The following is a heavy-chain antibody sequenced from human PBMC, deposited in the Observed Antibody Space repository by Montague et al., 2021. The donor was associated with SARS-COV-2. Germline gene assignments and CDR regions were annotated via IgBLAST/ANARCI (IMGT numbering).Heavy chain of an antibody. CDR1: GFTFDDYA. V-gene: IGHV3-9*01. CDR3: AKDLYRSAHYHGMDV. Sequence: SLRLSCAASGFTFDDYAMHWVRQAPGKGLEWVSVISWNSVTTGYADSVKGRFTICRDNAKNSLYLQMNSLRAEDTGIYYCAKDLYRSAHYHGMDVWGQGTTVTVSS. CDR2: ISWNSVTT. J-gene: IGHJ6*02. D-gene: IGHD3-16*02.